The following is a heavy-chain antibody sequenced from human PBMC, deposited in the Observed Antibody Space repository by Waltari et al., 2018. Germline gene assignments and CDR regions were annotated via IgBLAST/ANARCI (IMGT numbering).Heavy chain of an antibody. CDR2: ISHSSTYL. Sequence: EVQLVESGGGLVKPGGYLSLTCRASGFSLNYDSINWVRHAPGKGLEWVSSISHSSTYLYYTDSVKGRFTISRDNAKNSLFLQMNSLTVEDTAVYYCARDWSPGTALVADWWGQGTLVTVSS. D-gene: IGHD5-18*01. CDR3: ARDWSPGTALVADW. CDR1: GFSLNYDS. V-gene: IGHV3-21*01. J-gene: IGHJ4*02.